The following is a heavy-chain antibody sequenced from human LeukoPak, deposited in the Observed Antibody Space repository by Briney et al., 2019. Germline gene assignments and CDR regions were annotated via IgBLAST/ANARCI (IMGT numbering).Heavy chain of an antibody. V-gene: IGHV3-48*02. CDR3: ARDQYSGHWYYVLDI. D-gene: IGHD6-19*01. CDR1: GFTFSSYS. J-gene: IGHJ3*02. CDR2: ISSSISVI. Sequence: PGGSLRLSCAASGFTFSSYSMNWVRQAPGKGLEWVSYISSSISVIYYADSVKGRFTISRDDAKNSLYLQMNSLRDEDTAVYYCARDQYSGHWYYVLDIWGQGTMVTVSS.